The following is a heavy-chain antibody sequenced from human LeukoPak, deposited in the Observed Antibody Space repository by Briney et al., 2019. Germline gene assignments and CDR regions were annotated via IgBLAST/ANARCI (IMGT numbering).Heavy chain of an antibody. CDR2: INTDGSST. D-gene: IGHD4-17*01. CDR3: ARIGPTVTSLN. Sequence: GGSLRLSCAASGFTFSSYWMHWVRQASGKGLVWVSRINTDGSSTSYADSVKGRFTISRDNAKNTLYLQMNSLRAEDTAVYYCARIGPTVTSLNWGQGTLVTVSS. CDR1: GFTFSSYW. V-gene: IGHV3-74*01. J-gene: IGHJ4*02.